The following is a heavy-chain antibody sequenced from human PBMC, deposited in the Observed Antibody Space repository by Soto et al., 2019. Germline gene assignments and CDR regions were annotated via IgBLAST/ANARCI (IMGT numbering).Heavy chain of an antibody. CDR1: GGSVSSGSYY. V-gene: IGHV4-61*01. CDR2: IYYSGST. D-gene: IGHD1-26*01. Sequence: SETLSLTCTVSGGSVSSGSYYWSWVRQPPGKGLEWIGYIYYSGSTNYNPSLKSRVTISVDTSKNQFSLKLSSVTAADTAVYYCARDIKVEWELLFGGFDPWGQGTLVTVSS. CDR3: ARDIKVEWELLFGGFDP. J-gene: IGHJ5*02.